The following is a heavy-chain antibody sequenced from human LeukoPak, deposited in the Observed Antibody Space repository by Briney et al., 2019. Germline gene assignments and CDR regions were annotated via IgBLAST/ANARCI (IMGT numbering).Heavy chain of an antibody. V-gene: IGHV3-30*18. CDR3: AKPPSAKLWFGELFTFNRFDP. J-gene: IGHJ5*02. CDR1: ALTFIRYG. D-gene: IGHD3-10*01. CDR2: ITYDGRNT. Sequence: HPGPSVTLSCAASALTFIRYGMHWVRQAPGKGLEWVAVITYDGRNTYYADSVKGRFTIYRDNSKNTLYLQMNSLRAEDTAVYYCAKPPSAKLWFGELFTFNRFDPWGQGTLVTVSS.